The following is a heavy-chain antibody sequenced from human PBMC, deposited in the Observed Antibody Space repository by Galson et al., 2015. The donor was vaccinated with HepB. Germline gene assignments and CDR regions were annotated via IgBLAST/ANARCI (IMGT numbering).Heavy chain of an antibody. CDR3: ARVHGYCTNGVCYFEGFDYYGMDV. CDR2: ISSSSSYI. CDR1: GFTFSSYS. Sequence: SLRLSCAASGFTFSSYSMNWVRQAPGKGLEWVSSISSSSSYIYYADSVKGRFTISRDNAKNSLYLQMNSLRAEDTAVYYCARVHGYCTNGVCYFEGFDYYGMDVWGQGTTVTVSS. V-gene: IGHV3-21*01. D-gene: IGHD2-8*01. J-gene: IGHJ6*02.